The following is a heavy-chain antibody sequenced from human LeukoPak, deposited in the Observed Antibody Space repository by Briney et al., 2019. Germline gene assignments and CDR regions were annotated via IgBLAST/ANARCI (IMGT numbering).Heavy chain of an antibody. J-gene: IGHJ4*02. V-gene: IGHV4-39*01. CDR3: ARHGGGWEYQLIPPYYFDY. Sequence: SETLSLTCTVSGGSISSGSYYWGWIRQPPGKGLEWIGSIYYSGSTYYNPSLKSRVTISVDTSKNQFSLKLSSVTAADTAVYYCARHGGGWEYQLIPPYYFDYWGQGTLVTVSS. CDR1: GGSISSGSYY. CDR2: IYYSGST. D-gene: IGHD2-2*01.